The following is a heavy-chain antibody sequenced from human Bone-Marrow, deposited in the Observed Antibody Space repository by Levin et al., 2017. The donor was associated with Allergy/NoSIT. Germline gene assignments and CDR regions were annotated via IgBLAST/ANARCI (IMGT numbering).Heavy chain of an antibody. Sequence: GSLRPSCTVPGGSISSSSYYWGWIRQPPGMGLGWIGSMYYSGSTYYNPSLKSRVTISVNTSKNQFSLKVSSETAADTAVYYCARHHHYGSGSYDYWGQGTLVTVSS. CDR2: MYYSGST. V-gene: IGHV4-39*01. D-gene: IGHD3-10*01. J-gene: IGHJ4*02. CDR1: GGSISSSSYY. CDR3: ARHHHYGSGSYDY.